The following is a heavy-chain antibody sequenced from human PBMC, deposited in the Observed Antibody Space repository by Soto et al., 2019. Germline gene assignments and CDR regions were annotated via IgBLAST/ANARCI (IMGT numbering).Heavy chain of an antibody. CDR1: GGSISSYY. CDR2: IYSSGST. Sequence: SETVSLTCTVSGGSISSYYWSWIRQPAGKGLEWIGRIYSSGSTNYNPSLNSRVTMSLDTSKNQLSLRLSSVAAADTAVYYCARDLYASGIWCGMDVWGQGTTVTVSS. CDR3: ARDLYASGIWCGMDV. V-gene: IGHV4-4*07. D-gene: IGHD3-10*01. J-gene: IGHJ6*02.